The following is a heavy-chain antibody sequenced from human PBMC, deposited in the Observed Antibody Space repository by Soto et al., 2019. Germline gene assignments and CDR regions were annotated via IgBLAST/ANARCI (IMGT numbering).Heavy chain of an antibody. D-gene: IGHD3-3*01. CDR1: GFIFDDYA. V-gene: IGHV3-9*01. CDR2: INWNSGTM. CDR3: AKGTEYGVVLMSTFDY. J-gene: IGHJ4*02. Sequence: EVQLVESGGGLVQPGTSLRLSCAASGFIFDDYAMNWVRQAPGKGLEWVSGINWNSGTMVYVDSVKGRFTISRDNAKNSLYLQRNSLRHEDTAFYFCAKGTEYGVVLMSTFDYWGQGTLVTVSS.